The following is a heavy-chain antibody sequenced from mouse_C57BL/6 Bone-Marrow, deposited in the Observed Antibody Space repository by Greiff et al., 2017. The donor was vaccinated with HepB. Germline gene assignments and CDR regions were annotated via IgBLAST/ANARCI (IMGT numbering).Heavy chain of an antibody. D-gene: IGHD2-1*01. CDR3: ARDAHGNYPSGWYFDV. J-gene: IGHJ1*03. CDR1: GFTFSDFY. Sequence: EVKVVESGGGLVQSGRSLRLSCATSGFTFSDFYMEWVRQAPGKGLEWIAASRNKANDYTTEYSASVKGRFIVSRDTSQSILYLQMNALRAEDTAIYYCARDAHGNYPSGWYFDVWGTGTTVTVSS. CDR2: SRNKANDYTT. V-gene: IGHV7-1*01.